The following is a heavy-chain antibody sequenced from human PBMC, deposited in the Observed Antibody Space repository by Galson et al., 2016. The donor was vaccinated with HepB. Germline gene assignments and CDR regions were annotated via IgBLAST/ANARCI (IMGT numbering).Heavy chain of an antibody. CDR2: IIPVLGTT. D-gene: IGHD1/OR15-1a*01. CDR1: GGTFSNYG. V-gene: IGHV1-69*10. J-gene: IGHJ6*02. Sequence: SVKVSCKASGGTFSNYGISWVRQGPGQGLEWMGGIIPVLGTTNYAQKFQGRVTITADKSTSTAYMELSSLRSEDTAVYYCARSKTNFYSYAMDVWGQGTTVTVSS. CDR3: ARSKTNFYSYAMDV.